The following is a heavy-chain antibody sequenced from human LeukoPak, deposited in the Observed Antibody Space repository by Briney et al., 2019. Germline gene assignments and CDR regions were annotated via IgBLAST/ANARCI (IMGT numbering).Heavy chain of an antibody. CDR3: AREMSTIQDLDY. CDR2: ITRSSDYM. CDR1: GFTFSTYS. J-gene: IGHJ4*02. V-gene: IGHV3-21*01. Sequence: GGSLRLSCAGSGFTFSTYSMNWVRQAPGKGLEWVSSITRSSDYMFHADSVKGRFTISRDNAKNSLYLQMNSLRAEDTAVYYCAREMSTIQDLDYWGQGTLDTVSS. D-gene: IGHD5-24*01.